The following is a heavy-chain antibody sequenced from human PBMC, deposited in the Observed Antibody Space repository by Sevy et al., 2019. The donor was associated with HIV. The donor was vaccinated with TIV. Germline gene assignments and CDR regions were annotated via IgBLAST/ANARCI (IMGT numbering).Heavy chain of an antibody. D-gene: IGHD1-26*01. CDR3: ARGTSGTFGL. Sequence: GGSLRLPCAASGVTLRTYWMHWVRQVPGKGLMWVSRINTDSQITSFADSVKGRFTISRDNAKNTLYLQMDSLRVEDTAVYFCARGTSGTFGLWGQGTLVTVSS. CDR2: INTDSQIT. J-gene: IGHJ4*02. CDR1: GVTLRTYW. V-gene: IGHV3-74*01.